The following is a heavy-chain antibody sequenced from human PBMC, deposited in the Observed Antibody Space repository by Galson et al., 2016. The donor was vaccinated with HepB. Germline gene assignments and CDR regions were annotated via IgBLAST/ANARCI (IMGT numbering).Heavy chain of an antibody. Sequence: SETLSLTCAVSGGSISDDIWWTWVRQPQGKGLEWIGEIYHSGSTNYNPSLKSRVTISVDKSKNQFSLMSSVTAADTAVYYCATVRAGCSSTSCYFDNWGQGTLVTVSS. CDR1: GGSISDDIW. CDR2: IYHSGST. J-gene: IGHJ4*02. CDR3: ATVRAGCSSTSCYFDN. D-gene: IGHD2-2*01. V-gene: IGHV4-4*02.